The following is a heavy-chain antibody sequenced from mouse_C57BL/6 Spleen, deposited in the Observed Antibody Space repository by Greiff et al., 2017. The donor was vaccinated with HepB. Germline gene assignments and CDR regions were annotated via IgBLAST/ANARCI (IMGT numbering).Heavy chain of an antibody. V-gene: IGHV3-6*01. CDR3: ARDYGSSGYFDV. D-gene: IGHD1-1*01. CDR1: GYSITSGYY. Sequence: ESGPGLVKPSQSLSLTCSVTGYSITSGYYWNWIRQFPGNKLEWMGYISYDGSNNYNPSLKNRISITRDTSKNQFFLKLNSVTTEDTATYYCARDYGSSGYFDVWDTGTTVTVSS. CDR2: ISYDGSN. J-gene: IGHJ1*03.